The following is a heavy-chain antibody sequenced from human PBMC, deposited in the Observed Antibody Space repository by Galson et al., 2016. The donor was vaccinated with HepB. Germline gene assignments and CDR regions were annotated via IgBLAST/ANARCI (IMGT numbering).Heavy chain of an antibody. Sequence: SLRLSCAASGFTFSNAWMSWVRQAPGKGLEWVSAISGSGGSTYYADSVKGRFTISRDNSKNTLYLQMNSLRAEDTAVYYCAKEGRDILTGYYNGDAFDIWGQGTMVTVSS. V-gene: IGHV3-23*01. J-gene: IGHJ3*02. CDR2: ISGSGGST. CDR3: AKEGRDILTGYYNGDAFDI. D-gene: IGHD3-9*01. CDR1: GFTFSNAW.